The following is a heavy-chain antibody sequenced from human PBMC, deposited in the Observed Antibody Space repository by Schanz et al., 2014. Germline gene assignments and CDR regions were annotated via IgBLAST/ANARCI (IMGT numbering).Heavy chain of an antibody. V-gene: IGHV3-7*03. J-gene: IGHJ4*02. Sequence: EVQLVESGGALVQPGGSLRLSCSASGFTFSDHWMSWVRQAPGKGLEWVANIKGDSSVKAYVDSVRGRFTLPRDNVKNSLYLQMTSLRVXDTAVYYCARDPNSVNELDYWGQGTLVTASS. CDR3: ARDPNSVNELDY. CDR1: GFTFSDHW. D-gene: IGHD5-12*01. CDR2: IKGDSSVK.